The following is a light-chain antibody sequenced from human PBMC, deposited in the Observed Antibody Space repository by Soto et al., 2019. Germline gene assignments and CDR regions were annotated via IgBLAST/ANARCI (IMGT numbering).Light chain of an antibody. CDR2: WAS. CDR3: QQYYATPFT. J-gene: IGKJ5*01. CDR1: QSVLFDSNNKNY. V-gene: IGKV4-1*01. Sequence: DIVMTQSPDSLPVSLGERATINCKSSQSVLFDSNNKNYLAWYQQQPGQSPQLLFYWASTRESGVPDRFSASGSGTDFTLTISSLQAEDVAVYICQQYYATPFTFGQGTRLEIK.